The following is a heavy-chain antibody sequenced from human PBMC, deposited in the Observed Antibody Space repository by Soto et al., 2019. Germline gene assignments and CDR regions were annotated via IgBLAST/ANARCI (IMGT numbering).Heavy chain of an antibody. CDR1: GYTFTSYG. J-gene: IGHJ6*02. CDR2: ISAYNGNT. CDR3: ARGYINTAGGDHPLYGMDV. Sequence: ASVKVSCKASGYTFTSYGISWVRQAPGQGLEWMGWISAYNGNTNYAQKLQGRVTVTTDTSTSTAYMELRSLRSDDTAVYYCARGYINTAGGDHPLYGMDVWGQGTTVTVSS. D-gene: IGHD2-21*02. V-gene: IGHV1-18*01.